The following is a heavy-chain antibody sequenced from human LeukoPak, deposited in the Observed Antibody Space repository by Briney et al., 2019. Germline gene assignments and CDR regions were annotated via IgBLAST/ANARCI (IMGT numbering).Heavy chain of an antibody. D-gene: IGHD2-21*01. CDR1: GFTFSSYS. Sequence: GGSLRLSCAASGFTFSSYSMNWVRQAPGKGPEWVSYISSSSSTIYYADSVKGRFTISRDNAKNSLYLQMNSLRDEDTAVYYCARAPPTCGGDCYSAFDYWGQGTLVTVSS. J-gene: IGHJ4*02. CDR2: ISSSSSTI. CDR3: ARAPPTCGGDCYSAFDY. V-gene: IGHV3-48*02.